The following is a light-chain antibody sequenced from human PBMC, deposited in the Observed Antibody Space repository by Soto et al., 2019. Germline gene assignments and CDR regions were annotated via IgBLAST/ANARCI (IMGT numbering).Light chain of an antibody. V-gene: IGKV1-39*01. Sequence: DIQMTQSPSSLSASVGDRVTITCRASQTIIRYLNWYQQKPGRAPNLLIYAASSLQSGVPSRFSGSGSGTEFTLTISSLQPEDFATYYCQQSYSTLFTFGPGNKVELK. CDR2: AAS. J-gene: IGKJ3*01. CDR1: QTIIRY. CDR3: QQSYSTLFT.